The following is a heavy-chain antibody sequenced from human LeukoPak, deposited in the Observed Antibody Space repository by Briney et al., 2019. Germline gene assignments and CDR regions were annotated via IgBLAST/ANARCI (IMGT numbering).Heavy chain of an antibody. V-gene: IGHV1-69*13. J-gene: IGHJ5*02. Sequence: ASVKVSCKASGGTFSSYAISWVRQAPGQGLEWMGGIIPTFGTANYAQKFQGRVTITADESTSTAYMELSSLRSEDTAVYYCAISMATITFSWFDPWGQGTLVTVSS. CDR2: IIPTFGTA. D-gene: IGHD5-24*01. CDR3: AISMATITFSWFDP. CDR1: GGTFSSYA.